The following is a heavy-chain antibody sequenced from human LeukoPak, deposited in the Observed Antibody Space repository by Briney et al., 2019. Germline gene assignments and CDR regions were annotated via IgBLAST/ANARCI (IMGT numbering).Heavy chain of an antibody. CDR3: ARDRGSGWYLDY. J-gene: IGHJ4*02. Sequence: QTGGSLRLSCAASGSTFSSYAMHWVRQAPGKGREWQAVILYDGSNKYYADSVKGRFTISRDNSKNTLYLQMNSLRAEDTTVYYCARDRGSGWYLDYWGQGTQVIVSS. CDR2: ILYDGSNK. D-gene: IGHD6-19*01. CDR1: GSTFSSYA. V-gene: IGHV3-30*04.